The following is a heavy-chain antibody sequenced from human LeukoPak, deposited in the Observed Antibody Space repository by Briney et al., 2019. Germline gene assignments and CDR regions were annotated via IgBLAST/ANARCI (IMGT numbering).Heavy chain of an antibody. Sequence: SETLSLTCTVSGGSISSGGYYWSWIRQHPGKGLEWIGYIYYSGSTYYNPSLKSRVTISVDRSKNQFSLKLSSVTAADTAVYYCARAGGDYTDWFDPWGQGTLVTVSS. J-gene: IGHJ5*02. CDR3: ARAGGDYTDWFDP. CDR1: GGSISSGGYY. V-gene: IGHV4-31*03. CDR2: IYYSGST. D-gene: IGHD4-17*01.